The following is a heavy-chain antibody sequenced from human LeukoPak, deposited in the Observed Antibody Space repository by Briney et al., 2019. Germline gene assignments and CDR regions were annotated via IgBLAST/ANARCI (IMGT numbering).Heavy chain of an antibody. CDR2: ISAYNGNT. J-gene: IGHJ4*02. Sequence: ASVKVSCKASGYTFTSYGISWVRQAPGQGLEWMGWISAYNGNTNYAQKLQGRATMTTDTSTSTAYMELRSLRSDDTAVYYCARFLGTIFGVDFDYWGQGTLVTVSS. V-gene: IGHV1-18*01. CDR1: GYTFTSYG. D-gene: IGHD3-3*01. CDR3: ARFLGTIFGVDFDY.